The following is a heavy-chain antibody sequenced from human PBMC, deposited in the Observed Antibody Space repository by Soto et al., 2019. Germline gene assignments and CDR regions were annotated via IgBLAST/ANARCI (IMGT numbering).Heavy chain of an antibody. CDR3: ARGYAPNPYYYYYYMDV. J-gene: IGHJ6*03. Sequence: GASVKVSCKASGDTFTSYDINWVRQATGQGLEWMGWMNPNSGNTGYAQKFQGRVTMTRNTSISTAYMELSSLRSEDTAVYYCARGYAPNPYYYYYYMDVWGKGTTVTVSS. D-gene: IGHD4-17*01. CDR1: GDTFTSYD. CDR2: MNPNSGNT. V-gene: IGHV1-8*01.